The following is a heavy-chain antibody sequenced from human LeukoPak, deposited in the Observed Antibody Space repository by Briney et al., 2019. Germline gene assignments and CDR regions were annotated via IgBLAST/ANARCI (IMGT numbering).Heavy chain of an antibody. CDR2: ISNDGSSK. V-gene: IGHV3-30*18. J-gene: IGHJ6*03. Sequence: GGSLRLSCAASGFTFSNFGMHWVRQAPGKGLEWVAVISNDGSSKFYTDSVKGRFTLSRDNSRNTLNLQMNSLRVGDTAVYYCVKPDRLNYYDSGSHYYYYYMDVWGKGTTVTVSS. CDR3: VKPDRLNYYDSGSHYYYYYMDV. CDR1: GFTFSNFG. D-gene: IGHD3-10*01.